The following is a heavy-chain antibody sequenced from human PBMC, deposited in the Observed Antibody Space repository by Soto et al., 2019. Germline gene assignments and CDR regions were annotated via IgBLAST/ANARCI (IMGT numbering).Heavy chain of an antibody. CDR2: IYYSGST. Sequence: SETLSLTCTVSGGSISSYYWSWIRRPPGKGLEWIGYIYYSGSTNYNPSLKSRVTISVDTSKNQFSLKLSSVTAADTAVYYCARARHVYYDSSGYFDYWGQGTLVTVSS. V-gene: IGHV4-59*01. CDR1: GGSISSYY. CDR3: ARARHVYYDSSGYFDY. D-gene: IGHD3-22*01. J-gene: IGHJ4*02.